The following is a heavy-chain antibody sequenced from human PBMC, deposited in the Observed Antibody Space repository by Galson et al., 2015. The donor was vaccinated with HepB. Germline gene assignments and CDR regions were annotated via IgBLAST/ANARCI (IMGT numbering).Heavy chain of an antibody. J-gene: IGHJ6*02. CDR2: ISYDGSIK. V-gene: IGHV3-30*18. D-gene: IGHD2-2*01. CDR1: GFTFSSFG. Sequence: FPRLSCAASGFTFSSFGMHWVRQAPGKGLEWVAVISYDGSIKYYSDSVKGRFTISRDNPKNTLYLQMDSLRAEDTAVYYCAKRGYCSTSTCFSDYYGMDVWGHGTTVTVSS. CDR3: AKRGYCSTSTCFSDYYGMDV.